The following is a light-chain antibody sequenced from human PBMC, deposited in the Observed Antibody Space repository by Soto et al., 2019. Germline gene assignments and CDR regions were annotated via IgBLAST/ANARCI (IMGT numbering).Light chain of an antibody. CDR3: QQYESDSPWT. CDR1: QSISVW. V-gene: IGKV1-5*01. CDR2: DAS. Sequence: DIQMTQSPSTLSASVGDRVTITCGASQSISVWVAWYQQKPGKAPKLLIYDASSLESGVPSRFSGSGSGTEFILTISSLQPDDFATYYCQQYESDSPWTFGQGTKVDIK. J-gene: IGKJ1*01.